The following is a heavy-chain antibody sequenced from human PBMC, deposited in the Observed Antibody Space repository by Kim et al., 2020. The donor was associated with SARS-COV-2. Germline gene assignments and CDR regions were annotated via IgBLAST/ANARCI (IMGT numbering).Heavy chain of an antibody. CDR2: ISGSGGST. V-gene: IGHV3-23*01. Sequence: GGSLRLSCAASGFTFSTYVMSWVRQAPGKGLEWVSTISGSGGSTYSADSVNGRFTISRDNSKNTLYLQMNSLRAEDTAVYYCASPPGPFCNGDTCLNPWG. D-gene: IGHD2-15*01. CDR1: GFTFSTYV. J-gene: IGHJ5*02. CDR3: ASPPGPFCNGDTCLNP.